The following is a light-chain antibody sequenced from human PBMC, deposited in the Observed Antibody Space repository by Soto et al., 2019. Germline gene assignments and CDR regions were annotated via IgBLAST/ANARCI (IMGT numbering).Light chain of an antibody. Sequence: EVVLTQSPDTLSLSPGETATLSCRASQSVDRYVAWYQQKLGQAPRLLISGASTGAPGVPARFSGSGSGTEFTLTISSLQSEDFAVYYCQQYDNWPRTFGQGTKLEIK. CDR1: QSVDRY. CDR3: QQYDNWPRT. V-gene: IGKV3-15*01. CDR2: GAS. J-gene: IGKJ2*01.